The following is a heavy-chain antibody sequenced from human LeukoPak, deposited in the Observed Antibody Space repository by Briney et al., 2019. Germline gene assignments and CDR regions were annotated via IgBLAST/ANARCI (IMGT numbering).Heavy chain of an antibody. CDR1: GYTFTSYG. Sequence: ASVKVSCKASGYTFTSYGISWVRQAPGQGLEWMGWISATNGDTRYAQKFQGRVAMTRDTSITTGYMELSRLRSDDTAVYYCVRDGLHWDYDYWGQGTLVAVSS. CDR2: ISATNGDT. CDR3: VRDGLHWDYDY. J-gene: IGHJ4*02. D-gene: IGHD1-7*01. V-gene: IGHV1-18*01.